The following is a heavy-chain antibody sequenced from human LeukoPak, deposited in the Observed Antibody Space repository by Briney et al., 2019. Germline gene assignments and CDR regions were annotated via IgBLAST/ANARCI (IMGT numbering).Heavy chain of an antibody. V-gene: IGHV1-2*02. CDR3: ARGYCNGGSCSDFDY. CDR2: INPNSGGT. CDR1: GYTFSGYY. J-gene: IGHJ4*02. D-gene: IGHD2-15*01. Sequence: GASVKVSCKASGYTFSGYYMHWVRQAPGQGLEWMGWINPNSGGTNYAQKFQGRVTMTRDTSISTAYMELSRLRSDDTAVYYCARGYCNGGSCSDFDYWGQGTLVTVSS.